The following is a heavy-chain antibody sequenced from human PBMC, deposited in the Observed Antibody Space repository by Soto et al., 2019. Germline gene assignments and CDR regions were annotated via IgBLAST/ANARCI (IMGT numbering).Heavy chain of an antibody. D-gene: IGHD2-15*01. J-gene: IGHJ4*02. CDR2: IYYSGST. V-gene: IGHV4-59*08. CDR1: GGSISSYY. CDR3: ARQAQGGYCSGGSCYSGFDY. Sequence: QVQLQESGPGLVKPSETLSLTCTVSGGSISSYYWSWIRQPPGKGLEWIGYIYYSGSTNYNPSLKSRVTISVDTSKNQFSLKLSSVTAADTAVYYCARQAQGGYCSGGSCYSGFDYWGQGTLVTVSS.